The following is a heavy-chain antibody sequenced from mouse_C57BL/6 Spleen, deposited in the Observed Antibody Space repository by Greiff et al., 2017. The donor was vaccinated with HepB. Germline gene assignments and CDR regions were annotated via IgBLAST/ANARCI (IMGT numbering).Heavy chain of an antibody. V-gene: IGHV1-54*01. Sequence: QVQLQQSGAELVRPGTSVKVSCKASGYAFTNYLIEWVKQRPGQGLEWIGVINPGSGGTNYNEKFKGKATLTADKSSSTAYMQLSSLTSEDSAVYFCARRDSNYDYFDYWGQGTTLTVSS. D-gene: IGHD2-5*01. J-gene: IGHJ2*01. CDR3: ARRDSNYDYFDY. CDR1: GYAFTNYL. CDR2: INPGSGGT.